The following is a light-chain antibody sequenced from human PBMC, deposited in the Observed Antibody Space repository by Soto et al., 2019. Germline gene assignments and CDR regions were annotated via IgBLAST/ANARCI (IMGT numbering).Light chain of an antibody. J-gene: IGLJ1*01. CDR2: DVN. V-gene: IGLV2-14*03. CDR3: CAYSTSGTHV. CDR1: SSDVGSYDY. Sequence: QSVLTQPASVSGSPGQSITFSCTGTSSDVGSYDYVSWHQQHPGKAPKLIIYDVNNRPSGVPSCFSGSKSGNTASLIISGLQTEDEADYYCCAYSTSGTHVFGTG.